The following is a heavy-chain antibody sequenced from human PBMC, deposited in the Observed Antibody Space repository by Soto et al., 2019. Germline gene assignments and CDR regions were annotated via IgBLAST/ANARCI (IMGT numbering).Heavy chain of an antibody. D-gene: IGHD4-17*01. Sequence: WTWIRQSPEKGLEFIGYIYFTGSANYNPSLKSRVTISVDTSKNQFSLKMTSVTAADTAVYFCARGNVDYDLALCYVDFWGQGALVPVSS. J-gene: IGHJ4*02. CDR3: ARGNVDYDLALCYVDF. CDR2: IYFTGSA. V-gene: IGHV4-4*08.